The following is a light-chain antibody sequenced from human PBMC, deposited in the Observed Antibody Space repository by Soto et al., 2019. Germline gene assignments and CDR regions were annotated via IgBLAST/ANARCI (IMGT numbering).Light chain of an antibody. J-gene: IGKJ1*01. V-gene: IGKV3-15*01. CDR2: GAS. CDR1: QSVSSN. CDR3: QQYGSSGT. Sequence: EIVVTQSPATLSVSPGERATLSCRASQSVSSNLAWYQQKPGRAPRLLIYGASTRATGIPARFSGSGSGTEFTLTISRLEPEDFAVYYCQQYGSSGTFGQGTKVDIK.